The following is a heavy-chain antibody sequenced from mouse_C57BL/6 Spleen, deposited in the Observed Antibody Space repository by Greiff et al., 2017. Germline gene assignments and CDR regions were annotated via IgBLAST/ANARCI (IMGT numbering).Heavy chain of an antibody. D-gene: IGHD4-1*01. CDR3: ARDRGNWDFDY. V-gene: IGHV3-6*01. Sequence: ESGPGLVKPSQSLSLTCSVTGYSITSGYYWNWIRQFPGNKLEWMGYISYDGSNNYNPSLKNRISITRDTSKNQFFLKLNSVTTEDTATYYCARDRGNWDFDYWGQGTTLTVSS. CDR2: ISYDGSN. CDR1: GYSITSGYY. J-gene: IGHJ2*01.